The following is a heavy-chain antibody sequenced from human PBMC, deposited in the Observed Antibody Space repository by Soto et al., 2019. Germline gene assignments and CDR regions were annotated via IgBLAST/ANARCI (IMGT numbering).Heavy chain of an antibody. Sequence: VESGGGVVQPGRSLRLSCAASGFNLDSYAMNWVRQAPGKGHELVATISYDGKNIYYADFVRGRFTISKDNSPNALHLRLSSLSPEDTAIYYCARYYGALPVDRFQYWSQGTLVTVSS. CDR1: GFNLDSYA. CDR2: ISYDGKNI. CDR3: ARYYGALPVDRFQY. J-gene: IGHJ1*01. V-gene: IGHV3-30*03. D-gene: IGHD3-16*01.